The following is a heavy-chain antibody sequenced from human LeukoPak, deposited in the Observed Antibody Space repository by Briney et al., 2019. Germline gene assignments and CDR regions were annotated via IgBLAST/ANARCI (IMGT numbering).Heavy chain of an antibody. V-gene: IGHV1-24*01. CDR1: GNILSELS. CDR2: FDPEEAQM. D-gene: IGHD3-3*01. Sequence: ASVKVSCKVSGNILSELSIQWVRQAPAKGRQCMGGFDPEEAQMVYAQNFQGRVTMTEDTSTQTAYMELSGLTSDDTPVYYCTTRSGDFWSGFVNWGQGTLVTVSS. J-gene: IGHJ4*02. CDR3: TTRSGDFWSGFVN.